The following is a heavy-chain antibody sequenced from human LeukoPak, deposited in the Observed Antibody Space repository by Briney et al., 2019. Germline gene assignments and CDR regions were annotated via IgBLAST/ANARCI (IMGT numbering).Heavy chain of an antibody. J-gene: IGHJ4*02. Sequence: GGSLRLSCAASGFTFSSYSMHWVRQGPGKGLEYVSGISSNGDYTYYADSVKGRFTISRDNSKSTLYLQMSSLRADDTAVYYCVRDLYSGYDGRRPFDYWGQGTLVTVSS. CDR1: GFTFSSYS. D-gene: IGHD5-12*01. CDR2: ISSNGDYT. CDR3: VRDLYSGYDGRRPFDY. V-gene: IGHV3-64D*06.